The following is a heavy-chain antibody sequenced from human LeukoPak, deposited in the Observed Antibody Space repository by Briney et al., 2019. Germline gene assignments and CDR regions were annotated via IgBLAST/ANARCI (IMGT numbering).Heavy chain of an antibody. Sequence: GGSLRLSYTASGFTLGSHDMHWVRQTTGEGLEWVAAIASGFQTFYAGSVKGRFTVSREDAKNSLYLQMNSLRAGDTAVYYCVREARGYHYTYFDYWGQGTLVTVSS. CDR2: IASGFQT. D-gene: IGHD5-18*01. V-gene: IGHV3-13*01. CDR3: VREARGYHYTYFDY. CDR1: GFTLGSHD. J-gene: IGHJ4*02.